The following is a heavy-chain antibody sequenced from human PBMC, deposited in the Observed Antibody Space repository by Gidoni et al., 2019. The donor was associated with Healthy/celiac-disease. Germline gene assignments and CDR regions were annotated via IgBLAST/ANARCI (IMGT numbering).Heavy chain of an antibody. CDR3: ARDFHYCSSISCYRGWFDP. V-gene: IGHV1-2*02. J-gene: IGHJ5*02. Sequence: QVQLVQSGAEVKKPGASVKVSCKASGYTFTGYYIHWVRQAPGQGLEWVGWINPNSGGTNYAQKFQGRVTMTSDTSISTAYMELRWLRSDDTAVYYCARDFHYCSSISCYRGWFDPWGQGTLVTVSS. D-gene: IGHD2-2*01. CDR2: INPNSGGT. CDR1: GYTFTGYY.